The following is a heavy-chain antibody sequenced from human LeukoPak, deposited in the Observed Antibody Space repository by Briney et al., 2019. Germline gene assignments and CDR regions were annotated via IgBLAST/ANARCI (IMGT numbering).Heavy chain of an antibody. Sequence: PSETLSLTCAVYGGSFSGYYWSWIRQPPGKGLEWIGELNHSGSTNYNPSLKSRVTISVDTSKNQFSLKLSSVTAADTAVYYCARGPKNFDYWGQGTLVTVSS. CDR2: LNHSGST. V-gene: IGHV4-34*01. J-gene: IGHJ4*02. CDR3: ARGPKNFDY. CDR1: GGSFSGYY.